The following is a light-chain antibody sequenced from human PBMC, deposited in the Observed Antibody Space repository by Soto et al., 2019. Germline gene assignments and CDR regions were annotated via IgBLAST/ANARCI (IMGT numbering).Light chain of an antibody. CDR2: QAS. V-gene: IGKV1-5*03. J-gene: IGKJ2*01. CDR3: QQYGRYPYT. Sequence: DIQMTQSPPSLSASVGDRVTITCRASQSISSWLAWYQQKPGKAPKLLIFQASTLESEVPSRFSGSGSGTEFTLTINSLQPDDFGAYYCQQYGRYPYTFGQGTKLEMK. CDR1: QSISSW.